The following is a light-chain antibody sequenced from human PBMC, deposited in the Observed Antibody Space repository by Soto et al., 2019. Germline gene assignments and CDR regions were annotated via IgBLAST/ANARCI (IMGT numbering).Light chain of an antibody. CDR2: LEGSGTY. J-gene: IGLJ1*01. Sequence: QTVLTQSSSASASLGSSVKLTCTLSSGHSGYIIAWHQQQPGKAPRYLMKLEGSGTYNKVSGVPDRFSGSSSGAGRYLTISNLQSEDEADYYCETWDSYTHVFGTGTKVTVL. CDR1: SGHSGYI. CDR3: ETWDSYTHV. V-gene: IGLV4-60*03.